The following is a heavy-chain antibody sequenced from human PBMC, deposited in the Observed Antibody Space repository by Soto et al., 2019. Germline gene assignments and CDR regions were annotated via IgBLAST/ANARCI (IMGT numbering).Heavy chain of an antibody. CDR2: IYPGDSDT. V-gene: IGHV5-51*01. D-gene: IGHD1-26*01. J-gene: IGHJ4*02. CDR3: ARLVGATTPTLRFGY. CDR1: GYSFTSYW. Sequence: GESLKISCKGSGYSFTSYWIGWVRQMPGKGLEWMGIIYPGDSDTRYSPSFQGQVTISADKSISTAYLQWSSLKASDTAMYYCARLVGATTPTLRFGYWGQGTLVTVSS.